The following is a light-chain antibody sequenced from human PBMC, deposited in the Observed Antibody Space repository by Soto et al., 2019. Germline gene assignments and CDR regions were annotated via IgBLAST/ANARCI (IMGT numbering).Light chain of an antibody. CDR2: LAS. CDR1: QSVSSSY. V-gene: IGKV3-20*01. CDR3: QQYGSSPWT. J-gene: IGKJ1*01. Sequence: DIVLTQSPGTLSSSPGERATLSCRASQSVSSSYLAWYLQKPGQAPRLLMYLASSRATGIPDRFSGSGSGTDFTLTISGLEPEDFAVYYCQQYGSSPWTFGQGTKVEIK.